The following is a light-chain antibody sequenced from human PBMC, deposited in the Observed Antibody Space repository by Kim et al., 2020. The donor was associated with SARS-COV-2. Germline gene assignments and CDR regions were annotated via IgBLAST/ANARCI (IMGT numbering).Light chain of an antibody. Sequence: VSISCSGSNSNIGSNTVTWYQQQLPGTAPKLLIYNNDQRPSGVPDRFSGSKSGTSASLAIRGLQSEDEADYYCATWDVSLNGFYVFGTGTKVTVL. CDR2: NND. V-gene: IGLV1-44*01. CDR3: ATWDVSLNGFYV. CDR1: NSNIGSNT. J-gene: IGLJ1*01.